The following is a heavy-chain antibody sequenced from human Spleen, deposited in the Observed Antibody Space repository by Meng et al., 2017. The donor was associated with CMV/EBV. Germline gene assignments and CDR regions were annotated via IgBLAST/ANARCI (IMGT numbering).Heavy chain of an antibody. CDR1: GYTFDTYG. D-gene: IGHD6-19*01. CDR2: ISLYEGNT. J-gene: IGHJ4*02. Sequence: ASVKVSCKASGYTFDTYGITWVRQAPGQGLEWMGWISLYEGNTNYALKLQGRVTMTTDTSTTTAYMELRSLGSDDMAVYYCARENPRWLAVDYWGQGTLVTVSS. CDR3: ARENPRWLAVDY. V-gene: IGHV1-18*03.